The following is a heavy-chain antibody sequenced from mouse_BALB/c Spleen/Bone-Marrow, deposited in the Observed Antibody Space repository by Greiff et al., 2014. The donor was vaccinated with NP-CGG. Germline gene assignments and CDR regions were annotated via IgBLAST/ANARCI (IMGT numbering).Heavy chain of an antibody. CDR3: ARKANWNFDY. D-gene: IGHD4-1*01. CDR1: GYTFTSYY. V-gene: IGHV1S56*01. CDR2: IYPGNVNT. Sequence: VQLQQSGMELFDRKAKVRISCKAAGYTFTSYYIHWVKQRPGQGLEWIGWIYPGNVNTKYNGKFKAKATLTADKSYSTAFIQISSLTSEDSAVYFCARKANWNFDYWGQGTTLTVSS. J-gene: IGHJ2*01.